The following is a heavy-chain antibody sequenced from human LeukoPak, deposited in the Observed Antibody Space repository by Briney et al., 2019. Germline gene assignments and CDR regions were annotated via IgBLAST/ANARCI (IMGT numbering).Heavy chain of an antibody. D-gene: IGHD3-22*01. J-gene: IGHJ3*02. Sequence: SETLSLTCAVSGGSISNYHWSWLRQPPGKGLEWIGYIYYSGGTEYNSSLKSRVTISVDTSKNQFSLKLSSVTAADTAVYYCARDLDYDISRSGAFDIWGQGTMVTVSS. CDR3: ARDLDYDISRSGAFDI. V-gene: IGHV4-59*01. CDR1: GGSISNYH. CDR2: IYYSGGT.